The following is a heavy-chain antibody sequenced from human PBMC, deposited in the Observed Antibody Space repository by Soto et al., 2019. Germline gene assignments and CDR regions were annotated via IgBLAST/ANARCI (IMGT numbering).Heavy chain of an antibody. D-gene: IGHD2-2*01. J-gene: IGHJ4*02. V-gene: IGHV3-21*01. CDR1: GFTFSSYS. Sequence: GGSLRLSCAASGFTFSSYSMNWVRQAPGKGLEWVSSISSSSSYIYYADSVKGRFTISRDNAKDSLYLQMNSLRAEDTAVYYCARYLTVPAAKAFDYWGQGTLVTVSS. CDR3: ARYLTVPAAKAFDY. CDR2: ISSSSSYI.